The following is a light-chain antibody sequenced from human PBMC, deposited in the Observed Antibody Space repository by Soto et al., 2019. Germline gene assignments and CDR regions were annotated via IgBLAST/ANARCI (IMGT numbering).Light chain of an antibody. V-gene: IGKV3-11*01. CDR2: DAS. Sequence: EIVLTQSPATLSLSPGERATLSCRASQSVSSYLAWYQQKPGQAPRLLIYDASNRATGIPARFSGSGSGTDFTLTISSLEPEDCAVYYCQQRSNWHPWTFGQGTKVEIK. CDR1: QSVSSY. CDR3: QQRSNWHPWT. J-gene: IGKJ1*01.